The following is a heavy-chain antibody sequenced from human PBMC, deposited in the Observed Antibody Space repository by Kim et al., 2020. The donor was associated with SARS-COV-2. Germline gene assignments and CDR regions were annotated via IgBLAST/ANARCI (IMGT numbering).Heavy chain of an antibody. D-gene: IGHD3-22*01. CDR1: GGSISSYY. CDR2: IYYSGST. Sequence: SETLSLTCTVSGGSISSYYWSWIRQPPGKGLEWIGYIYYSGSTNYNPSLKSRVTISVDTSKNQFSLKLSSVTAADTAVYYCARAHGGYSGWFDPWGQGTLVTVSS. V-gene: IGHV4-59*13. CDR3: ARAHGGYSGWFDP. J-gene: IGHJ5*02.